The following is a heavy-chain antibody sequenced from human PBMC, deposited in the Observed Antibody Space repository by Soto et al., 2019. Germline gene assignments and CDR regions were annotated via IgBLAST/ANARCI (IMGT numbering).Heavy chain of an antibody. CDR2: ISGSGGST. J-gene: IGHJ6*02. Sequence: GGSLRLSCAASGFTFSSYAMSWVRQAPGKGLEWVSAISGSGGSTYYADSVKGRFTISRDNSKNTLYLQMNSLRAEETAVYYCAKDRVASQWFGAVYYYYGMDVWGQGTTVTVSS. V-gene: IGHV3-23*01. D-gene: IGHD3-10*01. CDR3: AKDRVASQWFGAVYYYYGMDV. CDR1: GFTFSSYA.